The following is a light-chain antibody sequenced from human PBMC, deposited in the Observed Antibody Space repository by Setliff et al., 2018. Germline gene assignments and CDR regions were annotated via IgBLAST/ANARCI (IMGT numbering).Light chain of an antibody. CDR1: SSDVGSYNV. Sequence: QSALTQPASVSGSPGQSITISCSGTSSDVGSYNVXXXXXXXXXXXXXLMXXXXTKRXSGASNRFSGSKSGNTASLTISGLQSEDEADYYCCSYAGSSTYVFGTGTKVTVL. J-gene: IGLJ1*01. V-gene: IGLV2-23*02. CDR2: XXT. CDR3: CSYAGSSTYV.